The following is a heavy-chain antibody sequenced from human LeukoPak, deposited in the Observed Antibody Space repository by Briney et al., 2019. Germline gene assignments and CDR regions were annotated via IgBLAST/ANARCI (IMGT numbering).Heavy chain of an antibody. CDR1: GFTFSSYT. CDR3: VKPTGKYNSGWYFDY. V-gene: IGHV3-64D*09. J-gene: IGHJ4*02. CDR2: ITGSGGNT. D-gene: IGHD6-19*01. Sequence: GGSLRLSCSASGFTFSSYTMHWVRQAPGRGLVYVSAITGSGGNTLYADSVKGSVTISRDNSKNTLYLQMSSLRAEDTAVYYCVKPTGKYNSGWYFDYWGQGTLVTVSS.